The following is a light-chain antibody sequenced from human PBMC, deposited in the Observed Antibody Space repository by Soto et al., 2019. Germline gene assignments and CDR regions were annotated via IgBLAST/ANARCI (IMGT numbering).Light chain of an antibody. Sequence: DIQMTQSPSSLSASVGDRVTITCRARQSISSYLNWYQQKPGKAPKLLIYAASSLQSGVPSRFSGSGSGTDFTLTISSLQPEDGATYYGQRSYRTPRTFGQGTKVEIK. CDR2: AAS. CDR1: QSISSY. J-gene: IGKJ1*01. CDR3: QRSYRTPRT. V-gene: IGKV1-39*01.